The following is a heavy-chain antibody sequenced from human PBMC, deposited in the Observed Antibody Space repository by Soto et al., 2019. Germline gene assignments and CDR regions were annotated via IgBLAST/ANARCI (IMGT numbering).Heavy chain of an antibody. D-gene: IGHD3-22*01. CDR1: GYTSTTYG. V-gene: IGHV1-18*01. J-gene: IGHJ6*02. CDR2: ISPINGTI. Sequence: ASVKVSCKASGYTSTTYGISWVRQAPGQGLEWIGWISPINGTIYYGQKFQGRVTITADASTSTAYMELSSLRSEDTAVYYCARAAVYLRDYDSSGYYYYYYYGMDVWGQGTTVTVSS. CDR3: ARAAVYLRDYDSSGYYYYYYYGMDV.